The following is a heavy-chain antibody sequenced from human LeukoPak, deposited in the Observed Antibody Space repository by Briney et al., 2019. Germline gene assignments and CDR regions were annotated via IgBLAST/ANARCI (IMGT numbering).Heavy chain of an antibody. V-gene: IGHV3-30*10. Sequence: GGSLRLSCAASGFSFSTYAMHWARQAPGMGPEWVAVVSHDGSTKYYTDSVRGRFTISRDNSKNTFFLQLNGLRTGDTAVYYCARAIMGTENLDYWGQGTLVTVSS. D-gene: IGHD5-18*01. CDR2: VSHDGSTK. CDR1: GFSFSTYA. CDR3: ARAIMGTENLDY. J-gene: IGHJ4*02.